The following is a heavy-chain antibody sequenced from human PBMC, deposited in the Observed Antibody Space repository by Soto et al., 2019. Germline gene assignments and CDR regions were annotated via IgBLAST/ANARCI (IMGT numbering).Heavy chain of an antibody. CDR2: IYHSGST. CDR3: ARVWGLDYIDS. V-gene: IGHV4-59*01. D-gene: IGHD7-27*01. Sequence: SETLSLTCTVSGDSISSSYWSWIRRPPGKGLEWIGYIYHSGSTKYNPSLKSRVTISVDTSKNQFSVKLSSVTAADTAVYYCARVWGLDYIDSWGQGTRVT. CDR1: GDSISSSY. J-gene: IGHJ4*02.